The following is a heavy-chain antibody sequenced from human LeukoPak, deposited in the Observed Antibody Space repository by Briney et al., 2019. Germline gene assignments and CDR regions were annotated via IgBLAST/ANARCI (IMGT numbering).Heavy chain of an antibody. V-gene: IGHV3-33*01. J-gene: IGHJ4*02. CDR2: IWYDGSNK. D-gene: IGHD3-10*01. CDR3: ARDALFRGVMDY. Sequence: SGGSLRLSCAASGFTFSSYGMHWVRQAPGKGLEWVAVIWYDGSNKYYADSVKGRFTISRDNSKNTLYLQMNSLRAEDTAVYYCARDALFRGVMDYWGQGTLVTVSS. CDR1: GFTFSSYG.